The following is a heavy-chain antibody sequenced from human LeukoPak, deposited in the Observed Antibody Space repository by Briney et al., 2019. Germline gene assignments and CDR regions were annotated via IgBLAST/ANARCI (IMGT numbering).Heavy chain of an antibody. CDR2: INHSGST. V-gene: IGHV4-39*07. D-gene: IGHD1-26*01. CDR3: ARFVGANDAFDI. Sequence: PSETLSLTCTVSGGSISSGSYYWSWIRQPPGKGLEWIGEINHSGSTNYNPSLKSRVTISVDTSKNQFSLKLSSVTAADTAVYYCARFVGANDAFDIWGQGTMVTVSS. J-gene: IGHJ3*02. CDR1: GGSISSGSYY.